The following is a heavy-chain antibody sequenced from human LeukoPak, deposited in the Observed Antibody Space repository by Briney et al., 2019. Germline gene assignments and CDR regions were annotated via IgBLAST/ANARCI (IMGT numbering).Heavy chain of an antibody. V-gene: IGHV3-48*01. D-gene: IGHD3-3*01. CDR2: ISSSSSTI. CDR3: ARAGDYDFWSGYPVDFDY. J-gene: IGHJ4*02. Sequence: GGSLRLSCAASGFTFSSYRMNWVRQAPGKGLEWVSYISSSSSTIYYADSVKGRFTISRDNAKNSLYLQMNSLRAEDTAVYYCARAGDYDFWSGYPVDFDYWGQGTLVTVSS. CDR1: GFTFSSYR.